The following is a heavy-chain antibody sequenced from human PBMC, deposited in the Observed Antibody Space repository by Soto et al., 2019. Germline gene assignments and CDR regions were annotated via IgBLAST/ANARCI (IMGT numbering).Heavy chain of an antibody. V-gene: IGHV3-48*01. CDR2: ISSSSSVI. CDR1: GFILSDCA. J-gene: IGHJ6*03. CDR3: ARDLSWGSNWYFYMDV. Sequence: EVQLVESGGGLVQPGGSLRLSCATSGFILSDCAMNWVRQAPGKGLEWVSYISSSSSVIDYADSVKGRFTVSRDNARKSLYIQMNSPRAEDTAVYYCARDLSWGSNWYFYMDVWGKGTTVTVSS. D-gene: IGHD7-27*01.